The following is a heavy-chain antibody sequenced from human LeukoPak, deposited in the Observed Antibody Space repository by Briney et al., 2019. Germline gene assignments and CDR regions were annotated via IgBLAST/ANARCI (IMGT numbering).Heavy chain of an antibody. V-gene: IGHV1-69*05. Sequence: ASVKVSCKASGGTFSSYAISWVRQAPGQGLEWMGGIIPIFGTANYAQKFQGRVTITTDESTSTAYMELSSLRSEDTAVYYCARNSGSYFEDTEFDYWGQGTLVTVSS. D-gene: IGHD1-26*01. CDR1: GGTFSSYA. J-gene: IGHJ4*02. CDR2: IIPIFGTA. CDR3: ARNSGSYFEDTEFDY.